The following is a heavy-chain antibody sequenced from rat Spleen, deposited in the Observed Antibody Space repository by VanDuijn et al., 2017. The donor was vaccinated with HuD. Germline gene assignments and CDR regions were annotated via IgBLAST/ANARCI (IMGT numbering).Heavy chain of an antibody. J-gene: IGHJ2*01. Sequence: QVQLMESGPGLVQPSETLSLTCTVSGFSLISYNVHWVRQPPGKGLEWMGVMWSGGTTDSNSALKSRLSISRDTSKSQVFLKLNSLQIEDIGTYYCAREDYAGYYFDYWGQGVMVTVSS. CDR2: MWSGGTT. V-gene: IGHV2-45*01. CDR1: GFSLISYN. D-gene: IGHD1-12*02. CDR3: AREDYAGYYFDY.